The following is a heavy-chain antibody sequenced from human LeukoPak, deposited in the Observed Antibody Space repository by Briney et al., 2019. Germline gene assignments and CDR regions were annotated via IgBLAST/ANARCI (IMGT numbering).Heavy chain of an antibody. Sequence: GGSLRLSCAASGFTFSSYAMSWVRQAPGKGLEWVSAISGSGGSTYYADSVKGRFTISRDNSKNTLYLQMNSLRAEDAAVYYCAKDYGDYGRWYYFDYWGQGTLVTVSS. V-gene: IGHV3-23*01. CDR1: GFTFSSYA. D-gene: IGHD4-17*01. J-gene: IGHJ4*02. CDR2: ISGSGGST. CDR3: AKDYGDYGRWYYFDY.